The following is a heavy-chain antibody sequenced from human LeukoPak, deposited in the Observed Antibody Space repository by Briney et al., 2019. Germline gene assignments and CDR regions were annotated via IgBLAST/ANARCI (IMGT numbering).Heavy chain of an antibody. CDR2: ISSSGSTI. CDR1: GFTFSDYY. J-gene: IGHJ4*02. V-gene: IGHV3-11*04. CDR3: TRSSPPPDYTNPPPFDY. D-gene: IGHD4-11*01. Sequence: PGGSLRLSCAASGFTFSDYYMSWIRQAPGKGLEWVSYISSSGSTIYYADSVKGRFTISRDNAKSSLYLQMNSLRAEDTAVYYCTRSSPPPDYTNPPPFDYWGQGTLVTVSS.